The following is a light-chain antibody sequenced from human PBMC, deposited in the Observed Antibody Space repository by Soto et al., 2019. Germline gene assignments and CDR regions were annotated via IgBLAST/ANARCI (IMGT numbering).Light chain of an antibody. CDR1: SSDVGSYNL. CDR3: CSYAGSRTYYV. Sequence: QSVLTQPASVSGSPGQSITISCTVTSSDVGSYNLVSWYQQHPGKAPKLIIYEVTKRPSGVSNRFSGSKSGNTASLTISGLQAEDEADYFCCSYAGSRTYYVFGTGTKVTVL. V-gene: IGLV2-23*02. J-gene: IGLJ1*01. CDR2: EVT.